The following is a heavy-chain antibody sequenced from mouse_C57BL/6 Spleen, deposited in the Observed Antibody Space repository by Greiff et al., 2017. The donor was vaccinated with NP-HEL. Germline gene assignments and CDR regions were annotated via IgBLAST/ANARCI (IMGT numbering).Heavy chain of an antibody. D-gene: IGHD4-1*01. CDR3: ARNPDWAWYFAD. CDR1: GYAFSSYW. V-gene: IGHV1-80*01. Sequence: VMLVESGAELVKPGASVKISCKASGYAFSSYWMNWVKQRPGKGLEWIGQIYPGDGDTNYNGKFKGKATLTADKPSSTAYMQLSSLTSEDAAFYFCARNPDWAWYFADWGTGTTVTVSA. J-gene: IGHJ1*03. CDR2: IYPGDGDT.